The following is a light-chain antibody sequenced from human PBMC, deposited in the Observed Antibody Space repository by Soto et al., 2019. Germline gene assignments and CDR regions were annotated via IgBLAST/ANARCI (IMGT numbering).Light chain of an antibody. J-gene: IGKJ2*01. CDR3: QLYGGSHMFS. CDR1: QSISSSY. Sequence: EIVLTQSPGTLSLSPGEGAALSCRTSQSISSSYLAWYQQKPGQAPRLLIYAASSRATGIPDRFSGSGSGTDFTLTISRLEPEDFAVYYCQLYGGSHMFSFGQGTKLGIK. CDR2: AAS. V-gene: IGKV3-20*01.